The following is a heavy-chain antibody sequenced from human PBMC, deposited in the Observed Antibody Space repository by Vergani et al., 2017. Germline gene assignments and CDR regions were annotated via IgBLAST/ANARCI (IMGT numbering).Heavy chain of an antibody. CDR3: ASHVFGYIYTWYREMDYPYYGFNV. CDR2: IDWNGAN. D-gene: IGHD5-24*01. Sequence: QITLKESGPTLVKPTQTLTLTCTFSGFSLSTSGVGVGWIRQSPGEALQWLALIDWNGANFYSPSLKSRLTITKDTSKNQVVLKVTNMDPVDTATYFCASHVFGYIYTWYREMDYPYYGFNVWGQGTTVTVSS. V-gene: IGHV2-5*01. CDR1: GFSLSTSGVG. J-gene: IGHJ6*02.